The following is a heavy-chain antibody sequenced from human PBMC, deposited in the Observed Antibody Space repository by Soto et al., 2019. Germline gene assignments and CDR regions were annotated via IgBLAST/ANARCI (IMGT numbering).Heavy chain of an antibody. D-gene: IGHD2-2*01. Sequence: QVQLQQSGPGLVKPSQTLSLTCAISGDSVSSNSAAWNWIRQSPSRGLEWLGRTYYRSKWYNDYAVSVKSRITINPDTSKHQFSLQLNSVTPEDTAVYYCARVGVGGYCSSTSCPGGIDYWGQGTLVTVSS. V-gene: IGHV6-1*01. CDR1: GDSVSSNSAA. J-gene: IGHJ4*02. CDR3: ARVGVGGYCSSTSCPGGIDY. CDR2: TYYRSKWYN.